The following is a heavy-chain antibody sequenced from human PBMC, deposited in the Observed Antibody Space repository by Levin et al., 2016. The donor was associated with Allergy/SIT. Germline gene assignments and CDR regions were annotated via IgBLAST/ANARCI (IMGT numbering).Heavy chain of an antibody. CDR2: INHGGST. CDR1: GRSFSDNY. Sequence: SETLSLTCAVSGRSFSDNYWSWIRQSPGKGLEWIGEINHGGSTNYSPSLKSRVTISIDTSKKQVSLEMSSVTATDTAVYYCARGKRGNWNDHSWWFDPWGQGTLVTVSS. D-gene: IGHD1-1*01. V-gene: IGHV4-34*01. J-gene: IGHJ5*02. CDR3: ARGKRGNWNDHSWWFDP.